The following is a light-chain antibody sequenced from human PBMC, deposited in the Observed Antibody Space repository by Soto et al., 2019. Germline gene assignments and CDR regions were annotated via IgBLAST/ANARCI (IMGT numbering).Light chain of an antibody. V-gene: IGKV3-20*01. CDR2: GAS. J-gene: IGKJ1*01. CDR3: QQYGSSPWT. Sequence: EIVLTQSPGTLSLSPGERATLSCRASQSVSSSYLAWYQQKPGQAPRLLIYGASGRATGIPDRFSGSGYGTDFTLTISRLEPEDCAVYYCQQYGSSPWTFGQGTKVEIK. CDR1: QSVSSSY.